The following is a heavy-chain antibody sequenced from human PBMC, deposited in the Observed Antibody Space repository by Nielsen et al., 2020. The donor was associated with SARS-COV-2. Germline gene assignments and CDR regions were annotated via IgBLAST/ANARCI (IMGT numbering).Heavy chain of an antibody. CDR1: GFTFSDYY. D-gene: IGHD3-16*02. Sequence: GESLKISCAASGFTFSDYYMSWIRQAPGKGLEWVSYISSSGSTIYYADSVKGRFTISRDNAKNSLYLQMNRLRAEDTAVYYCARGEWYYDYVWGSYRYEDVWGQGTTVTVSS. V-gene: IGHV3-11*01. J-gene: IGHJ6*02. CDR3: ARGEWYYDYVWGSYRYEDV. CDR2: ISSSGSTI.